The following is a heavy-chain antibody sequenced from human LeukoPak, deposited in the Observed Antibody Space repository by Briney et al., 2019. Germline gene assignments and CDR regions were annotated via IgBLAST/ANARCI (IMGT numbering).Heavy chain of an antibody. V-gene: IGHV4-38-2*01. CDR2: IYHSGST. CDR3: AALSPPFDY. J-gene: IGHJ4*02. D-gene: IGHD3-3*02. Sequence: PSETLSLTFAVSGYSISSGYYWGWIRQPPGKGLEWIGSIYHSGSTYYNPSLKSRVTISVDTSKNQFSLKLSSVTAADTAVYYCAALSPPFDYWGQGTLVTVSS. CDR1: GYSISSGYY.